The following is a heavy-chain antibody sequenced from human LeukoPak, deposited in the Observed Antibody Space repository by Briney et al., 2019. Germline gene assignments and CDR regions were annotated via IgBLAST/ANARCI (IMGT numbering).Heavy chain of an antibody. D-gene: IGHD3-22*01. CDR2: IRYDGSKR. J-gene: IGHJ4*02. V-gene: IGHV3-30*02. CDR3: ATERPDTSGSKIDY. CDR1: GFTFSNYA. Sequence: GGSLRLSCAASGFTFSNYAMHWVRQAPGKGLEWVAFIRYDGSKRYYAGSVNGRFTISRDNSKNTLYLQLNSLRAEDTAVYYCATERPDTSGSKIDYWGQGTLVTVSS.